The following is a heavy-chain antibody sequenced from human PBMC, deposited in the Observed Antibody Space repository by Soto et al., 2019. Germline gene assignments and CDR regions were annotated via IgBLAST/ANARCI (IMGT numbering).Heavy chain of an antibody. D-gene: IGHD5-12*01. CDR2: IIPIFGTA. CDR3: SRPIGWLQPYAFDI. CDR1: GGTFSSYA. J-gene: IGHJ3*02. V-gene: IGHV1-69*13. Sequence: GASVKVSCRASGGTFSSYAISSVRKAPGQGREWMVVIIPIFGTANYAQMFQGRVTITADESTRPAYMELSSLISEDTAVYYCSRPIGWLQPYAFDIGGQGTMVTVSS.